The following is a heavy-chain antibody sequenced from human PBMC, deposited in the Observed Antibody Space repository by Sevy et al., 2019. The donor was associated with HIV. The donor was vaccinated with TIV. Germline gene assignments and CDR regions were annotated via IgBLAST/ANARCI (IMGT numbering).Heavy chain of an antibody. J-gene: IGHJ3*02. Sequence: GGSLRLSCAASGFTFSSYSMNWVRQAPGKGLEWVSSISSSSSYIYYADSVKGRFTISIDNAKNSLYLQMNSLRAEDTAVYYCARDLHDGGGAFDIWGQGTMVTVSS. D-gene: IGHD1-1*01. V-gene: IGHV3-21*01. CDR1: GFTFSSYS. CDR3: ARDLHDGGGAFDI. CDR2: ISSSSSYI.